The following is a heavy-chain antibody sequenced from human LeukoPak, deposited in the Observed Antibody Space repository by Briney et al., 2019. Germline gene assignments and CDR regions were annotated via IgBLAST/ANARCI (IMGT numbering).Heavy chain of an antibody. CDR2: IIPIFGTA. V-gene: IGHV1-69*06. Sequence: ASVKVSCKASGGTFSSYAISWVRQAPGQGLEWMGGIIPIFGTAIYAQKFQGRVTMTEDTSTDTAYMELSSLRSEDTAVYYCATIIVGATMNWFDPWGQGTLVTVSS. J-gene: IGHJ5*02. CDR1: GGTFSSYA. D-gene: IGHD1-26*01. CDR3: ATIIVGATMNWFDP.